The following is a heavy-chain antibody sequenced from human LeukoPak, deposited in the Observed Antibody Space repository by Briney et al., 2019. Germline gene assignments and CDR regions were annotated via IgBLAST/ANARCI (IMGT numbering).Heavy chain of an antibody. CDR1: GYSFTSYW. J-gene: IGHJ3*02. Sequence: GESLKISCKGSGYSFTSYWISWVRQMPGKGLEWMGRIDPSDSYTYYSPSFQGHVTISADKSISTAHLQWSSLKAPDTAMYYCARHSGPLEALDIWGQGTMVTDSS. CDR3: ARHSGPLEALDI. CDR2: IDPSDSYT. D-gene: IGHD6-13*01. V-gene: IGHV5-10-1*01.